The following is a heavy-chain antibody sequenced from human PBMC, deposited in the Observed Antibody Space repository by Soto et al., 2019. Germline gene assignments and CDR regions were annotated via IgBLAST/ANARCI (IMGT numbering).Heavy chain of an antibody. Sequence: HLVQSEAEVKKPGASVKVSCKSSGYSFTSRGTNWVLQAPGHGLEWMGWISTYDGNTKYAQKLQGRVTMTADTPTSTAYMDLRSLTSTDTDVYGCARAFRFYFGMEVWGQGTTVTVS. V-gene: IGHV1-18*01. CDR2: ISTYDGNT. J-gene: IGHJ6*02. CDR1: GYSFTSRG. D-gene: IGHD3-16*01. CDR3: ARAFRFYFGMEV.